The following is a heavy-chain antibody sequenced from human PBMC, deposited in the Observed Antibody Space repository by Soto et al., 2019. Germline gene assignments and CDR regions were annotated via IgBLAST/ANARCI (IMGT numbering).Heavy chain of an antibody. CDR3: ATIQKPILERHLGDY. CDR1: GYTFTDYY. D-gene: IGHD1-1*01. CDR2: VDPEDGET. Sequence: ASVKVSCKXSGYTFTDYYMHWVQQAPGKGLEWMGLVDPEDGETIYAEKFQGRVTITADTSTDTAYMELTSLRSEDTAVYYCATIQKPILERHLGDYWGQGTLVTVSS. J-gene: IGHJ4*02. V-gene: IGHV1-69-2*01.